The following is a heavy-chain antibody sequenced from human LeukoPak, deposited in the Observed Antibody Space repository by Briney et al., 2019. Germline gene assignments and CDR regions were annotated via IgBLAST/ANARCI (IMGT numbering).Heavy chain of an antibody. J-gene: IGHJ4*02. CDR2: INPYSGGT. V-gene: IGHV1-2*02. Sequence: ASVKVSCKASGYTFTDSFMRWGRQAPGQGLKWMGWINPYSGGTSYAQEFQGRDTMTRDTSISTAYMELSRLTSDDTAVYYCARKSASGYYSNFDYWGQGALVTVSS. D-gene: IGHD3-22*01. CDR3: ARKSASGYYSNFDY. CDR1: GYTFTDSF.